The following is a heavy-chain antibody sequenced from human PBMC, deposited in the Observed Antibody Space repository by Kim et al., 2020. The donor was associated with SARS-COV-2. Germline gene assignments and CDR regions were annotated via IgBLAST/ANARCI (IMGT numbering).Heavy chain of an antibody. D-gene: IGHD2-15*01. CDR1: GYTFTKYT. CDR2: SSAYYGKR. Sequence: SVKVSCKASGYTFTKYTFSWVRQAPGQGLEGMGWSSAYYGKRNYAKNFQDRVTMSTDTSTNTAFMELRSLTSADTAGYYCVSEYCSGGKCFSLYYYGM. V-gene: IGHV1-18*01. CDR3: VSEYCSGGKCFSLYYYGM. J-gene: IGHJ6*01.